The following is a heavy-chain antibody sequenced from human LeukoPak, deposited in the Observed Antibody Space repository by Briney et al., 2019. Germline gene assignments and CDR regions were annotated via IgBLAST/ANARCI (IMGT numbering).Heavy chain of an antibody. CDR3: ARSHYYDSSGYFYYYYGLDV. CDR1: GFTFSSYW. V-gene: IGHV3-74*01. D-gene: IGHD3-22*01. CDR2: INSEGNNI. Sequence: GGSLRLSCAASGFTFSSYWMHWVRQAPGKGLVWVSRINSEGNNIRYADSVKGRFTISRDNAKNTLYLQMNRLRAEDTAVYYCARSHYYDSSGYFYYYYGLDVWGQGATVTVSS. J-gene: IGHJ6*02.